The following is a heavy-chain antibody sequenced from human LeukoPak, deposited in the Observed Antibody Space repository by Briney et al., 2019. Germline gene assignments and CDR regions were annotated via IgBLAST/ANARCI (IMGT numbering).Heavy chain of an antibody. Sequence: PSGTLSLTCAVSGGSISSSNWWSWVRQPPGKGLEWIGEIYHSGSTNYNPSLQSRVTISVDKSKNQFSLKLSSVTAADTAVYYCARDLHDYDDYVLDYWGQGTLVTVSS. CDR2: IYHSGST. CDR3: ARDLHDYDDYVLDY. J-gene: IGHJ4*02. V-gene: IGHV4-4*02. CDR1: GGSISSSNW. D-gene: IGHD4-17*01.